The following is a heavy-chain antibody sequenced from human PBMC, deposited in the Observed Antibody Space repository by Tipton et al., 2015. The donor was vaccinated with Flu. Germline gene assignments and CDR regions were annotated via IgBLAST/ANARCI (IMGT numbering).Heavy chain of an antibody. CDR1: GDSIGSRYF. V-gene: IGHV4-38-2*01. D-gene: IGHD2-8*01. CDR2: IHRSGTT. CDR3: ARMKTRDCTNGVCYLWYFDI. J-gene: IGHJ2*01. Sequence: TLSLTCSVSGDSIGSRYFWGWIRQPPGKGLEWIGNIHRSGTTYYNPSLKSRVTISVDASKNQFTLRLSSVTAADTAVYYCARMKTRDCTNGVCYLWYFDIWGRGTLVTVSS.